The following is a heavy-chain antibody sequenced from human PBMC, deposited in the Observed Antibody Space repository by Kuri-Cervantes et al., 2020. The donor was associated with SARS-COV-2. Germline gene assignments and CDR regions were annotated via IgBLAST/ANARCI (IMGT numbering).Heavy chain of an antibody. CDR1: GFTFSSYG. Sequence: GESLKISCAASGFTFSSYGMHWVRQAPGKGLEWVAVISYDESNKYYADSVKGRFTISRDNSKNTLYLQMNSLRAEDTAVYYCAKDPSPYSVLLWFGEFGFDYWGQGTLVTVSS. CDR3: AKDPSPYSVLLWFGEFGFDY. CDR2: ISYDESNK. V-gene: IGHV3-30*18. D-gene: IGHD3-10*01. J-gene: IGHJ4*02.